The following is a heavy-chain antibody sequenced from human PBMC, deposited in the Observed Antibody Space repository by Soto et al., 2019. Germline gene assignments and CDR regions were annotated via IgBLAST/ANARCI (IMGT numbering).Heavy chain of an antibody. CDR2: INPSGGST. D-gene: IGHD2-21*02. CDR3: ARWVTAGYYYYGMDV. Sequence: ASVKVSCTASGYTFTSYYMHSVRQASGQGLEWMGIINPSGGSTSYAQKFQGRVTMTRDTSTSTVYMELSSLRSEDTAVYYCARWVTAGYYYYGMDVWGQGTTVTVSS. CDR1: GYTFTSYY. J-gene: IGHJ6*02. V-gene: IGHV1-46*01.